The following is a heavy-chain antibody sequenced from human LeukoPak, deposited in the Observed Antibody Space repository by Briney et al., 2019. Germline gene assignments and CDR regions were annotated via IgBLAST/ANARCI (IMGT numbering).Heavy chain of an antibody. CDR2: ISSSSSYI. D-gene: IGHD6-13*01. CDR1: GFTFSSYS. V-gene: IGHV3-21*01. CDR3: ARDFAAAAVT. J-gene: IGHJ3*01. Sequence: GGSLRLSCAASGFTFSSYSMNWVRQAPGKGLEWVSSISSSSSYIYYADSVKGRFTFSRDNAKNSLYLQMNSLRAEDTAVYYCARDFAAAAVTWGQGTMVTVSS.